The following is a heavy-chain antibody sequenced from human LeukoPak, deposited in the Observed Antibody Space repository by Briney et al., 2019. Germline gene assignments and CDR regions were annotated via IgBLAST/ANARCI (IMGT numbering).Heavy chain of an antibody. CDR1: GGTFSSYA. Sequence: ASVKVSCKASGGTFSSYAISWVRQAPGQGLEWMGRIIPILGIANYAQKFQGRVTITADKSTSTAYMELSSLRSEDTAVYYCVRDPPHYGCDWGQGTLVTVSS. CDR3: VRDPPHYGCD. D-gene: IGHD3-16*01. J-gene: IGHJ4*02. V-gene: IGHV1-69*04. CDR2: IIPILGIA.